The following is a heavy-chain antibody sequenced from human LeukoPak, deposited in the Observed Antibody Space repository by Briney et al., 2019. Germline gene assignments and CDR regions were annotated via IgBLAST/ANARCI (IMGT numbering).Heavy chain of an antibody. Sequence: GGSLRPSCAASGFILSNYWMSWVRQAPGKGLEWVANIKQDGSEKYYADSVKGRFTISRDNAKNSLYVQVSSLRAEDTAVYYCARGGSRLLTSYIFDYWGQGTLVTVSS. CDR3: ARGGSRLLTSYIFDY. CDR2: IKQDGSEK. D-gene: IGHD3-16*01. V-gene: IGHV3-7*01. CDR1: GFILSNYW. J-gene: IGHJ4*02.